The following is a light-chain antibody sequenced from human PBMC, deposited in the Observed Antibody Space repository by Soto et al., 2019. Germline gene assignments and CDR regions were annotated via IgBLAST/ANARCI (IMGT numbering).Light chain of an antibody. J-gene: IGKJ5*01. CDR1: QSIGNF. V-gene: IGKV1-5*01. CDR2: DAS. Sequence: DIQMTQSPSTLSVPVGDRVTITCRASQSIGNFLAWLRQKPGKAPELLIYDASTLQGEVPSRFSGNGSGTDFTLTFTSLQPDDFATYYCHQYDAYPYTFGQGTRLEIK. CDR3: HQYDAYPYT.